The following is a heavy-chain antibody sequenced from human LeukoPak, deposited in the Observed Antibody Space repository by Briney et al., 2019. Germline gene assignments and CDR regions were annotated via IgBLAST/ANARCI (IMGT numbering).Heavy chain of an antibody. Sequence: GASVKASCKASVYTFTGYYMHWVRQAPGQGLEWMGWINPNSGGTNSAQKFQGRVTMTRDTSISTAYMELSRLRSDDTAVYYFARAGFGQLLHFDYWGQGTLVTVSS. V-gene: IGHV1-2*02. CDR3: ARAGFGQLLHFDY. J-gene: IGHJ4*02. D-gene: IGHD2-2*01. CDR1: VYTFTGYY. CDR2: INPNSGGT.